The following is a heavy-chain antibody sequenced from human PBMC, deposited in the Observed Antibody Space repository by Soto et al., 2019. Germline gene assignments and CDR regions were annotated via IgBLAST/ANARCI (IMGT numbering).Heavy chain of an antibody. CDR3: ARGVRRRGYDFDY. Sequence: QVQLQESGPGLVKPSQTLSLTCTVSGVSISRGGYYWTWIRQYPGKGLEWIGCSYYSGTTYYNPSLRSRVTISVDTSMTQFSLRLTSVTAADTAVYYCARGVRRRGYDFDYWGQGTLVTVSS. D-gene: IGHD3-3*01. CDR2: SYYSGTT. CDR1: GVSISRGGYY. J-gene: IGHJ4*02. V-gene: IGHV4-31*03.